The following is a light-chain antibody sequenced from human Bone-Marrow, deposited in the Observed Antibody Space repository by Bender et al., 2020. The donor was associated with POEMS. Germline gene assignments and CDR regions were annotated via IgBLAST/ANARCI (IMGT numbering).Light chain of an antibody. CDR1: GVGGYEF. CDR3: TSYSDSASANWL. CDR2: DVS. V-gene: IGLV2-11*01. J-gene: IGLJ3*02. Sequence: QSALTQPRSVSGSPGQSVTISCTGTGVGGYEFVSWYQQHPGKAPKLMVYDVSTRPSGVPDRFSGSKSGNTASLRISGLQAEDEADYYCTSYSDSASANWLFGGGTKLTVL.